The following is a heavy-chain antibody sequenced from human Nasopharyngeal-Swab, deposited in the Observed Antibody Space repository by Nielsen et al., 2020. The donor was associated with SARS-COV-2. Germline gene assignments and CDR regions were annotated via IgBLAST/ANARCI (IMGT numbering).Heavy chain of an antibody. V-gene: IGHV1-3*01. CDR3: ARDLLVVVAANDYYYGMDV. CDR2: INAGNGNT. J-gene: IGHJ6*02. CDR1: GYTFTSYA. Sequence: ASVKVSCKASGYTFTSYAMHWVRQAPGQRLEWMGWINAGNGNTKYSQKFQGRVTITRDTSASKAYMELSSLRSEDTAVYYCARDLLVVVAANDYYYGMDVWGQGTTVTVSS. D-gene: IGHD2-15*01.